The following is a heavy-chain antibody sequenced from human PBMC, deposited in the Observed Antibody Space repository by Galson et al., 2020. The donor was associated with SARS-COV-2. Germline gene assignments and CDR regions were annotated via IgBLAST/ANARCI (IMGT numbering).Heavy chain of an antibody. Sequence: ASVKVSCKASGYTFTSYYLHWVRQAPGQGLEWVGIINPRDDITAYAQKFQGRVTMTRDTSTSTVYMELSSLRPEDTAVYYCAREWGDINSSVFDYWGQGSLVVVSS. CDR1: GYTFTSYY. D-gene: IGHD2-21*01. CDR2: INPRDDIT. CDR3: AREWGDINSSVFDY. J-gene: IGHJ4*02. V-gene: IGHV1-46*01.